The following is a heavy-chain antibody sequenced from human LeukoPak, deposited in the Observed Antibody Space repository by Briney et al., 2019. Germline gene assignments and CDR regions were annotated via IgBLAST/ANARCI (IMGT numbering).Heavy chain of an antibody. CDR3: AKVGSSDAFDI. V-gene: IGHV3-33*06. CDR1: GFTFSSYA. CDR2: IWYDGSNK. J-gene: IGHJ3*02. D-gene: IGHD1-26*01. Sequence: PGGSLRLSCAASGFTFSSYAMHWVRQAPGKGLEWVAVIWYDGSNKYYADSVKGRFTISRDNSKNTLYLQMNSLRAEDTAVYYCAKVGSSDAFDIWGQGTMVTVSS.